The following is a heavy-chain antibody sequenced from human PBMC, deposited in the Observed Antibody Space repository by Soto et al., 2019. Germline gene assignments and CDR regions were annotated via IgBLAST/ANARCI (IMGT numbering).Heavy chain of an antibody. D-gene: IGHD2-15*01. Sequence: PSETLSLTCTVSGGSISSYYWSWIRQPPGKGLEWIGYIYYSGSTNYNPSLKSRVTISVDTSKNQFSLKLSSVTAADTAVYYCARDTRDCSGGSCYPNNWFDPWGQGTLVTVSS. CDR2: IYYSGST. CDR1: GGSISSYY. V-gene: IGHV4-59*01. J-gene: IGHJ5*02. CDR3: ARDTRDCSGGSCYPNNWFDP.